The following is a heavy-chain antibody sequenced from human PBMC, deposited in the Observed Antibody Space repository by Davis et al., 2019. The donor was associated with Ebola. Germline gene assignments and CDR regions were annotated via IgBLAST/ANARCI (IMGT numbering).Heavy chain of an antibody. V-gene: IGHV3-23*01. CDR2: IGGIDGAT. Sequence: PGGSLRLSCAASGFTFSIYAMSWVRQAPGKGLEWVSVIGGIDGATYYADSVKGRFTISRDNSENTRYLQMNSLRAEDTAVYYCAKDLRGTIFGGVWGKGTTVTVSA. D-gene: IGHD3-3*01. J-gene: IGHJ6*04. CDR3: AKDLRGTIFGGV. CDR1: GFTFSIYA.